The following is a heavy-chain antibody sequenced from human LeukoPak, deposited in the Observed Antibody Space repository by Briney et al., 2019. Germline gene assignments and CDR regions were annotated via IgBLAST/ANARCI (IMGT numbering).Heavy chain of an antibody. D-gene: IGHD4-23*01. V-gene: IGHV3-23*01. CDR1: GFTFSSYA. Sequence: PGGSLRLSCAASGFTFSSYAMSWVRQAPGKGLEWVSAISGSGGSTYYADSVKGRFTISRDNSKNTLYLQMNSLRAEDTAVYYCAREGQYDYGGNGGLHAFDIWGQGTMVTVSS. J-gene: IGHJ3*02. CDR2: ISGSGGST. CDR3: AREGQYDYGGNGGLHAFDI.